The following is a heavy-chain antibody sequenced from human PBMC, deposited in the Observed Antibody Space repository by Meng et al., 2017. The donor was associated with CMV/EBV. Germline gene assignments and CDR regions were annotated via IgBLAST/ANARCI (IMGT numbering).Heavy chain of an antibody. CDR3: ARDPIGFWSGYYKGGFFDY. V-gene: IGHV3-30*04. Sequence: LKISCAASGFTFSGYALHWVRQAPGKGLEWVAVISYDGSNKYCADSVKGRFTISRDNSKNTLYLQMNSLRAEDTAVYYCARDPIGFWSGYYKGGFFDYWGQGTLVTVSS. CDR1: GFTFSGYA. CDR2: ISYDGSNK. D-gene: IGHD3-3*01. J-gene: IGHJ4*02.